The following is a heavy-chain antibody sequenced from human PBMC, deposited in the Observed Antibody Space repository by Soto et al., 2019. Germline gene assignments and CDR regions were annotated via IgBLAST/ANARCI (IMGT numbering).Heavy chain of an antibody. CDR2: IWYDGSKK. D-gene: IGHD3-10*01. CDR3: ARDLLLYGSGSFDY. V-gene: IGHV3-33*01. Sequence: QVKLVEAGGGVVQPGRSLRLSCAASGFTLSSYGMHWVRQAPGKGLEWVAVIWYDGSKKNYVDSAKGRFTISRDNSKNTLHLQMNSLRAEDTAVYYCARDLLLYGSGSFDYWGQGTLVTVSS. J-gene: IGHJ4*02. CDR1: GFTLSSYG.